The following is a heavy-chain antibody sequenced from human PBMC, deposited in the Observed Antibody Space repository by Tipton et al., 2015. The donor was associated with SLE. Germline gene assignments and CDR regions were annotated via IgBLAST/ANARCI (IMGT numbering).Heavy chain of an antibody. D-gene: IGHD6-13*01. CDR1: GGSISSGGYS. Sequence: TLSLTCAVSGGSISSGGYSWSWIRQPPGKGLEWIGEINHSGSTNYNPSLKSRVTISVDTSKNQFSLKLSSVTAADTAVYYCARGGVASSSWPDAFDIWGQGTMVTVSS. V-gene: IGHV4-30-2*01. J-gene: IGHJ3*02. CDR3: ARGGVASSSWPDAFDI. CDR2: INHSGST.